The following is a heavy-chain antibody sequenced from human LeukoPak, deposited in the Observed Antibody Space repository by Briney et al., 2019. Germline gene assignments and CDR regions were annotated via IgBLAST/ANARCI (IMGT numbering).Heavy chain of an antibody. D-gene: IGHD4-17*01. CDR2: ISSSSSYT. CDR3: ARDRAGDYGIDY. Sequence: GGSLRLSCAASGFTFSSYSMNWVRQAPGKGLEWVSSISSSSSYTYYADSVKGRFTISRDNAKNSLYLQMNSLRAEDTAVYYCARDRAGDYGIDYWGQGTLVTVSS. J-gene: IGHJ4*02. CDR1: GFTFSSYS. V-gene: IGHV3-21*01.